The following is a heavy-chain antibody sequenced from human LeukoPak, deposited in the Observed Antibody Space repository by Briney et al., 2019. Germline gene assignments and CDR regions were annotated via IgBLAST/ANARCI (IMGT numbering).Heavy chain of an antibody. Sequence: ASVKVSCKASGYTFTGYYMHWVRQAPGQGLEWMGWINPNSGGTNYAQKFQGRVTMTRDTSISTAYMELSRLRSDDTAVYYCARDDFPNLKYSSRWYWFDPWGQGTLVTVSS. CDR2: INPNSGGT. D-gene: IGHD6-13*01. J-gene: IGHJ5*02. CDR1: GYTFTGYY. V-gene: IGHV1-2*02. CDR3: ARDDFPNLKYSSRWYWFDP.